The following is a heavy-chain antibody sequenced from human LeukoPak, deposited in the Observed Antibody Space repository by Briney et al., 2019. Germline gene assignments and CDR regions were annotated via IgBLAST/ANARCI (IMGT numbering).Heavy chain of an antibody. V-gene: IGHV4-34*01. CDR3: ARARVLGSNYYYYMDV. D-gene: IGHD6-13*01. CDR2: INHSGST. Sequence: SETLSLTCAVYGGSFSGYYWSWIRQPPGKGLEWIGEINHSGSTNYNPSLKSRVTISVDTSENQFSLKLNSVTAADTAVYYCARARVLGSNYYYYMDVWGKGTTVTVSS. CDR1: GGSFSGYY. J-gene: IGHJ6*03.